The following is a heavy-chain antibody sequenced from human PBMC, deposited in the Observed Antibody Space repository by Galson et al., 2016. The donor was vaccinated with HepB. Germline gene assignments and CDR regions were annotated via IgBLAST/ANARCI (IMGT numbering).Heavy chain of an antibody. D-gene: IGHD5-24*01. V-gene: IGHV5-51*01. J-gene: IGHJ3*02. CDR1: GYSFISYW. Sequence: QSGAEVKKPGESLRISCTDSGYSFISYWIGWVRQMPGKGLEWMGIIYPGDSDTRDSPSFQGQVTISADRSINTAYLKWSSLKASDTAMYCCARLGGRDGSKRINGSFDSWSQGTMVPVSA. CDR3: ARLGGRDGSKRINGSFDS. CDR2: IYPGDSDT.